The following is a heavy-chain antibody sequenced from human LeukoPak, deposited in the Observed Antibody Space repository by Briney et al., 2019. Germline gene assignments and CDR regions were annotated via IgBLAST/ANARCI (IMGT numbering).Heavy chain of an antibody. J-gene: IGHJ3*02. V-gene: IGHV3-30-3*02. D-gene: IGHD3-10*01. CDR1: GFTFSSYA. CDR3: AKTHASYYYGSGSYRLDAFDI. CDR2: ISYDGSNK. Sequence: GRSLRLSCAASGFTFSSYAMHWVRQAPGKGLEWVAVISYDGSNKYYADSVKGRFTISRDNSKNTLYLQMNSLRAEDTAVYYCAKTHASYYYGSGSYRLDAFDIWGQGTMVTVSS.